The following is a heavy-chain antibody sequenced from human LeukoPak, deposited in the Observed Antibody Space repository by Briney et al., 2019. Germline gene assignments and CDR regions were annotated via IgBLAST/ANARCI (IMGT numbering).Heavy chain of an antibody. CDR1: GFTFGTYG. Sequence: PGGSLRLSCAASGFTFGTYGMHWVRQAPGKGLEWVSSISSSSSYIYYADSVKGRFTISRDNAKNSLYLQMNSLRAEDTAVYYCARSFGEWLVPFDYWGQGTLVTVSS. J-gene: IGHJ4*02. CDR3: ARSFGEWLVPFDY. CDR2: ISSSSSYI. D-gene: IGHD6-19*01. V-gene: IGHV3-21*01.